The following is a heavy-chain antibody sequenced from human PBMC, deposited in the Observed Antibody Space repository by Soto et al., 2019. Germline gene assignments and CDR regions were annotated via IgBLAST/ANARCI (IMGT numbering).Heavy chain of an antibody. Sequence: ASMKVSCKASGYTFTSYDINWVRQATGQGLEWMGWMNPNSGNTGYAQKFQGRVTMTRNTSISTAYMELSSLRSEDTAVYYCARVGYCGGGSCCSFAFDIWGQGTMVTVSS. J-gene: IGHJ3*02. CDR2: MNPNSGNT. D-gene: IGHD2-15*01. V-gene: IGHV1-8*01. CDR3: ARVGYCGGGSCCSFAFDI. CDR1: GYTFTSYD.